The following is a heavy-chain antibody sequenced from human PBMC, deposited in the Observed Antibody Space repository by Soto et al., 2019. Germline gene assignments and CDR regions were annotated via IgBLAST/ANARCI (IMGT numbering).Heavy chain of an antibody. CDR2: IYYDGSGK. Sequence: QVQLVESGGGVVQPGRSLGLSCAASGFTFSNYGMHWFRQAPGKGLEWVAVIYYDGSGKYYADSVKGRFTISRDNSKNTRYLQMNTLRAEDTAVYYCARDIRSTYFDYWGQGTLVTVSS. J-gene: IGHJ4*02. V-gene: IGHV3-33*01. D-gene: IGHD2-21*01. CDR3: ARDIRSTYFDY. CDR1: GFTFSNYG.